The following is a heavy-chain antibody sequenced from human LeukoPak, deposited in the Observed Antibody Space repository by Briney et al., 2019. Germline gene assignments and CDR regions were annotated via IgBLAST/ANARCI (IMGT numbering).Heavy chain of an antibody. CDR2: IKSKTDGGTT. V-gene: IGHV3-15*01. J-gene: IGHJ4*02. Sequence: PGGSLRLSCAASGFTFSNAWMSWVRQAPGKGLEWVGRIKSKTDGGTTDYAAPVKGRFTIPRDDSKNTLYLQMNSLKTEDTAAYYCARDKGRQLELFDYWGQGTLVTVSS. CDR1: GFTFSNAW. D-gene: IGHD1-1*01. CDR3: ARDKGRQLELFDY.